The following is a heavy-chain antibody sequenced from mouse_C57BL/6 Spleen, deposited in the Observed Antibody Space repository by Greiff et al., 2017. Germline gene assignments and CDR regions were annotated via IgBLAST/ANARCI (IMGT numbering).Heavy chain of an antibody. Sequence: QVQLKESGPGLVAPSQSLSIPCTVSGFSLTSYGVHWVRQPPGKGLEWLVVIWSDGSTTYNSALKSRLSISKDNSKRQVVLKMNSLQTDDTAMYYCARQGQDDYYAMCYWGQRTSVTVSS. CDR3: ARQGQDDYYAMCY. D-gene: IGHD3-3*01. CDR1: GFSLTSYG. CDR2: IWSDGST. J-gene: IGHJ4*01. V-gene: IGHV2-6-1*01.